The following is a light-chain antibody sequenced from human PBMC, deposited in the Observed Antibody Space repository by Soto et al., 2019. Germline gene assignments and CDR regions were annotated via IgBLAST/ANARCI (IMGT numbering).Light chain of an antibody. CDR3: QSYDGRLSGWV. J-gene: IGLJ3*02. Sequence: QSVLTQPPSVSGAPGQRVTISCTGSSSNIGAGYDVHWYQQFPGTAPKFLIYGNSNRPSGVPDRFSGSKSGTSASLAITGLQAEDEADYYCQSYDGRLSGWVFGGGTKLTVL. V-gene: IGLV1-40*01. CDR1: SSNIGAGYD. CDR2: GNS.